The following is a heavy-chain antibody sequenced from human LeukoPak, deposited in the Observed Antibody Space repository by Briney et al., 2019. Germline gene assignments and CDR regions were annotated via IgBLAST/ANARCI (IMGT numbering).Heavy chain of an antibody. CDR1: GFTFSSYA. D-gene: IGHD3-22*01. CDR2: ISGSGGST. V-gene: IGHV3-23*01. Sequence: GGSLRLSCAASGFTFSSYAMSWVGQAPGKGLEWGSAISGSGGSTYYADSVKGRFTISRDNSKNTLYLQMNSLRAEDTAVYYCAKDKYYDSSGYLDYWGQGTLVTVSS. J-gene: IGHJ4*02. CDR3: AKDKYYDSSGYLDY.